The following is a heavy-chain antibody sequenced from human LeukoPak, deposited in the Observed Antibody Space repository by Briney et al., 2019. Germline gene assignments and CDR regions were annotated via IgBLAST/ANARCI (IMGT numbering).Heavy chain of an antibody. CDR2: IYYSGST. V-gene: IGHV4-59*08. D-gene: IGHD2-2*01. J-gene: IGHJ5*02. Sequence: SETLSLTCTVSGGSISSYYWSWIRQPPGKGLEWIGYIYYSGSTNYNPSLKSRVTISVDTSKNQFSLKLSSVTAADTAVYYCARHTRNRGAVVPAATFDPWDQGTLVTVSS. CDR3: ARHTRNRGAVVPAATFDP. CDR1: GGSISSYY.